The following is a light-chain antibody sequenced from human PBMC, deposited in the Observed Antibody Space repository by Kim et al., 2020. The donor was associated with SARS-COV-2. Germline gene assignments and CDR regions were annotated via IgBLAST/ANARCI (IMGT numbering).Light chain of an antibody. CDR1: SSNSGSNY. CDR2: RNN. CDR3: QSYDYRLSGSYV. J-gene: IGLJ1*01. V-gene: IGLV1-47*01. Sequence: RVTISCSGSSSNSGSNYVYWYQQLPGTAPKLLIYRNNQRPSGVPDRFSGSKSGSSASLAITGLQTEDEADYYCQSYDYRLSGSYVFGTGTKVTVL.